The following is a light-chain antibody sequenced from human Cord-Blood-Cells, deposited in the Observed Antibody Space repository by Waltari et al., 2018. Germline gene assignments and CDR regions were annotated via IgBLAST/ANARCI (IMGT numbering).Light chain of an antibody. CDR2: EGS. J-gene: IGLJ1*01. CDR1: SSYVGSYNF. V-gene: IGLV2-23*03. Sequence: QSAPTHPASVSGSPGQSLTISCPGTSSYVGSYNFVSWYQQHPGNAPKLMIYEGSKRPSGVSNRFSGSKSGNTASLTISGLQAEDEADYYCCSYAGSSTFDVFGTGTKVTVL. CDR3: CSYAGSSTFDV.